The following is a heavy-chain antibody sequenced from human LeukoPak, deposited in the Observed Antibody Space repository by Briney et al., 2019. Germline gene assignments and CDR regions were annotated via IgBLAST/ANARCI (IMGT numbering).Heavy chain of an antibody. D-gene: IGHD2-2*01. CDR3: ARDLPATAFDY. CDR2: IYYSGST. CDR1: GGSISSGDYY. J-gene: IGHJ4*02. Sequence: SQTLSLTCTVSGGSISSGDYYWRWIRQPPGKGLEWIGYIYYSGSTYYNPSLKSRITISVDTSKNQFSLKLSSVTAADTAVYYCARDLPATAFDYWGQGTLVTVSS. V-gene: IGHV4-30-4*08.